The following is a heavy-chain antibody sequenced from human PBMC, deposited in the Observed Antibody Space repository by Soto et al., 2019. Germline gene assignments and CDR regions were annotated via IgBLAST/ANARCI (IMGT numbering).Heavy chain of an antibody. CDR1: GFTFSDYY. CDR3: ARVGSTLAAGTPDY. J-gene: IGHJ4*02. Sequence: GGSLRLSCAASGFTFSDYYMSWFRQAPGKGLEWVSYISGSGSITHDADSVKGRFTISRDNAKNSLYLQMNSLRAEDTAIYYCARVGSTLAAGTPDYWGQGTLVTVSS. V-gene: IGHV3-11*01. D-gene: IGHD6-13*01. CDR2: ISGSGSIT.